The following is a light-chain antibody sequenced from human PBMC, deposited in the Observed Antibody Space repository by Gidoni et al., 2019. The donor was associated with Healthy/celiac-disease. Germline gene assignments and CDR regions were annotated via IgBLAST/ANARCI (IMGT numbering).Light chain of an antibody. CDR1: QDISNY. CDR3: KQYDNLPPT. J-gene: IGKJ4*01. Sequence: DIQMTQSPSSLSASVGDRVTITCQASQDISNYLNWYQQKPGKAPKLLIYDASNLETGVPSRFSGSGSGTDFTFTIRSLQPEDIATYYCKQYDNLPPTFGGGTKVEIK. CDR2: DAS. V-gene: IGKV1-33*01.